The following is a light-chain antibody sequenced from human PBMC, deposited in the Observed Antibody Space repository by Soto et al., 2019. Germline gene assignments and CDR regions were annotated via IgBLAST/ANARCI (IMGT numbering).Light chain of an antibody. CDR3: LQHNSYPLT. V-gene: IGKV1-17*01. J-gene: IGKJ4*01. CDR2: AAF. Sequence: DIQMTQSPSSLSASVGDRVTITCRASQDIGSDLGWYQQKPGKAPQRLIYAAFSLQSGVPSRFSGSRSGTEFTLTISSLQPEDFATYYCLQHNSYPLTFGVGTKVESK. CDR1: QDIGSD.